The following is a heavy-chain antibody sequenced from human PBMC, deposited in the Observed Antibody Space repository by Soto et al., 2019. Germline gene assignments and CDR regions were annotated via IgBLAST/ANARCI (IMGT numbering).Heavy chain of an antibody. V-gene: IGHV2-5*02. CDR3: AHSVIAARPEYCQH. Sequence: SGPTLMKPTQTLTLTCTFSGFSLSTSGGGVGWIRQPPGKALGWLALIYWDDDNRYSPSLKSRLTITKDTSKNQVVRTMTNMDPVDTATYCCAHSVIAARPEYCQHWGQGTLVTVSS. CDR2: IYWDDDN. D-gene: IGHD6-6*01. CDR1: GFSLSTSGGG. J-gene: IGHJ1*01.